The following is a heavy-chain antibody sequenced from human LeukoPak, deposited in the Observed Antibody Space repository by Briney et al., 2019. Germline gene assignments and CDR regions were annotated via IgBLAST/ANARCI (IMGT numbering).Heavy chain of an antibody. J-gene: IGHJ4*02. CDR2: INPSGGNP. V-gene: IGHV1-46*01. D-gene: IGHD2-21*01. CDR3: ARADCGGDCYPSTYFDY. CDR1: GYTFTSYY. Sequence: ASVKVSCKASGYTFTSYYMHWVRQAPGQGLEWMGIINPSGGNPSYAQKFQGRVTMTRDTSTSTVYMELSSLRSEDTAVYYCARADCGGDCYPSTYFDYWGQGTLVTVSS.